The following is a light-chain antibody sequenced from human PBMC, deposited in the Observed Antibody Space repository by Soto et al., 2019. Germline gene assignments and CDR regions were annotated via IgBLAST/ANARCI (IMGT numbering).Light chain of an antibody. CDR2: DAS. Sequence: DIQMTQSPSTLSASVGDRVTITCRASQSISSWLAWYQQKPGKAPKLLIYDASSLESGVPSRFSGSGSGTEFTLTISSLQPDDFATYDCQQYNSYWPTFGQGTKVEIK. CDR3: QQYNSYWPT. J-gene: IGKJ1*01. CDR1: QSISSW. V-gene: IGKV1-5*01.